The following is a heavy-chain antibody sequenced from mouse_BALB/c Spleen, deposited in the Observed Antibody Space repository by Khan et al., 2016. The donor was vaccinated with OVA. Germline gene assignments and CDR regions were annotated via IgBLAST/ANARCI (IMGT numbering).Heavy chain of an antibody. J-gene: IGHJ4*01. CDR2: IDPESGYT. Sequence: QVQLKQSGAELARPGASVKMSCKASGYTFTSYSMHWVKQRPGQGLEWIGCIDPESGYTKYDQNFKGKATLTSDKSSSTAYMQLSSLTSEDSAGYYCSRRRNWYSMDYWGQGTSVTVSS. V-gene: IGHV1-4*01. D-gene: IGHD4-1*01. CDR3: SRRRNWYSMDY. CDR1: GYTFTSYS.